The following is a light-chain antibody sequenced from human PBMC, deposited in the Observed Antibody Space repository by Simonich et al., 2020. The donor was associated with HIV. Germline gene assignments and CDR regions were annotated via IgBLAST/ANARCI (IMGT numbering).Light chain of an antibody. Sequence: EIVMTQSPATLSVSPGERATRSCRASQSVSSNLACYQQKPGQAPRLLIYGASTRATGIPARFSGSVSGTEFTLTISSLQSEDFAVYYCQQYNNWPPWTFGQGTKVEIK. CDR2: GAS. CDR1: QSVSSN. V-gene: IGKV3-15*01. CDR3: QQYNNWPPWT. J-gene: IGKJ1*01.